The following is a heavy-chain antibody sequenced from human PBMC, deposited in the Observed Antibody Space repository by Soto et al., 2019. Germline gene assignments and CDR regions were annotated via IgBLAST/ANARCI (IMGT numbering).Heavy chain of an antibody. J-gene: IGHJ6*02. CDR1: GGTFSSYA. Sequence: QVQLVQSGAEVQKPGSSVKVSCKASGGTFSSYAISWVRQAPGQGLEWMGGIIPIFGTANYAQKFQGRVTITADESTSTAYMELSSLRSEDTAVYYCARDGNRRRGYSYGNYYYYGMDVWGQGTTVTVSS. D-gene: IGHD5-18*01. V-gene: IGHV1-69*01. CDR2: IIPIFGTA. CDR3: ARDGNRRRGYSYGNYYYYGMDV.